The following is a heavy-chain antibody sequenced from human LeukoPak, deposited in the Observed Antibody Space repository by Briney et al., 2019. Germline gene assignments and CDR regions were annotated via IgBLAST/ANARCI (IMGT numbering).Heavy chain of an antibody. D-gene: IGHD4-17*01. CDR1: GFTFSSYA. CDR3: ARVFEGPTVTAGY. V-gene: IGHV3-30-3*01. CDR2: ISYDGSNI. J-gene: IGHJ4*02. Sequence: GGSLRLSCAASGFTFSSYAMHWVRQAPGKGLEWVAVISYDGSNIYYADSVKGRFTISRDNSKNTLYLQMNSLRAEDTAVYYCARVFEGPTVTAGYWGQGTLVTVSS.